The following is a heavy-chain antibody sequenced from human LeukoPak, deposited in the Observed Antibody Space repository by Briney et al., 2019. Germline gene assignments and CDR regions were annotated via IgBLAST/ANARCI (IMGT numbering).Heavy chain of an antibody. CDR2: IIPIFGTA. V-gene: IGHV1-69*01. Sequence: SVKVSYKASGGTFSSYAISWVRQAPGQGLEWMGGIIPIFGTANYAQKFQGRVTITADESTSTAHMELSSLRSEDTAVYYCARGGYYGSGSYYALDCWGQGTLVTVSS. D-gene: IGHD3-10*01. CDR1: GGTFSSYA. J-gene: IGHJ4*02. CDR3: ARGGYYGSGSYYALDC.